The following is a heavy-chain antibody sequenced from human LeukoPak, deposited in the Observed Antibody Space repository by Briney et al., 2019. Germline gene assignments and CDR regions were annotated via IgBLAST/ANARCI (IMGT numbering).Heavy chain of an antibody. D-gene: IGHD3-3*01. Sequence: GGSLRLSCAASGFTFSSYAMHWVRQAPGKGLEWVAVISYDGSNKYYADSVKGRFTISRDNSKNTLNLQMNSLRAEDTAVYYCARDDHRITIFGVVRGHPYYYYGMDVWGQGTTVTVSS. V-gene: IGHV3-30-3*01. CDR2: ISYDGSNK. CDR3: ARDDHRITIFGVVRGHPYYYYGMDV. J-gene: IGHJ6*02. CDR1: GFTFSSYA.